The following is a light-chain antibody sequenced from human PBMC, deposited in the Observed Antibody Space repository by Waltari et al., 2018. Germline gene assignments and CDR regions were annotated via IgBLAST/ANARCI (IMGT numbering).Light chain of an antibody. J-gene: IGKJ2*01. CDR2: DAS. V-gene: IGKV1-13*02. CDR1: QGITTT. Sequence: AIQLTQSPSSLSASVGDRVTITCRASQGITTTLAWYQQKAGKPPKLLIYDASTLESGVPSRFRGSGSGTDFTLTINSLQPEDVATYYCQQFNGYPVTLGQGTKIQIK. CDR3: QQFNGYPVT.